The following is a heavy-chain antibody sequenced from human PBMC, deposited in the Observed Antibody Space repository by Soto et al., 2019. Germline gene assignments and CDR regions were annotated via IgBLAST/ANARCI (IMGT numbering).Heavy chain of an antibody. D-gene: IGHD3-16*01. CDR1: GYIFVNYG. Sequence: QVQLVQSGDEVKKPGASVKVSCKASGYIFVNYGIAWVRQAPAQGLEWMGWNSPYTGNTHSATKVQGTLTMTTDTSTNTAYMELWSLTSDDTAVYYCVMVDNYVTPTPQDVWGQGTTVTVSS. CDR3: VMVDNYVTPTPQDV. J-gene: IGHJ6*02. CDR2: NSPYTGNT. V-gene: IGHV1-18*01.